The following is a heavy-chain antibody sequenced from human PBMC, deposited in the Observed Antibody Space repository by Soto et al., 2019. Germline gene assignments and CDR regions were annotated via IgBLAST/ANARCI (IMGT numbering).Heavy chain of an antibody. D-gene: IGHD3-10*01. Sequence: GGSLRLSCAASGFTFSSYGMHWVRQAPGKGLEWVAVISYDGSNKYYADSVKGRFTISRDNSKNTLYLQMNSLRAEDTAVYYCAKDGGDGSGYFDYWGQGTLVTVSS. V-gene: IGHV3-30*18. CDR1: GFTFSSYG. CDR2: ISYDGSNK. CDR3: AKDGGDGSGYFDY. J-gene: IGHJ4*02.